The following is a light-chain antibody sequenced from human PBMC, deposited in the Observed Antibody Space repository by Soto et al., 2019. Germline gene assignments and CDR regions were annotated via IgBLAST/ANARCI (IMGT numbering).Light chain of an antibody. Sequence: QAVVTQEPSLTVSPGGTVTLTCASSTGAVTSGYYPNWFQQKPGQAPRALIYSTSNTHSWTPARFSGSLLGGKGALTLSGVHPEDEAEYYCLLYYGGAQLVFGGGTKLTVL. CDR3: LLYYGGAQLV. V-gene: IGLV7-43*01. CDR1: TGAVTSGYY. J-gene: IGLJ2*01. CDR2: STS.